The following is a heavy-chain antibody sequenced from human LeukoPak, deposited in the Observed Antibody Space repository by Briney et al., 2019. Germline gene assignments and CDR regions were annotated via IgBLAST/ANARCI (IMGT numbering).Heavy chain of an antibody. CDR2: IYPGDSDT. J-gene: IGHJ6*02. CDR3: ARIDRTSRKGMDV. D-gene: IGHD2-2*01. Sequence: GESLKISCKGSGYSFTNYRIAWVRQMPGKGLEWMGIIYPGDSDTRYSPSFQGQVTISADQSISTAYLQWSSLKASDTAMYYCARIDRTSRKGMDVWGQGTTVTVSS. V-gene: IGHV5-51*01. CDR1: GYSFTNYR.